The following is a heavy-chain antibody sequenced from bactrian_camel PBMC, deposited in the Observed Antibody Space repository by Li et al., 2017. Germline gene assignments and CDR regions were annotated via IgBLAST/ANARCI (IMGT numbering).Heavy chain of an antibody. CDR3: NTDRICRGQVPGYNV. CDR2: IDSGGGST. V-gene: IGHV3S31*01. J-gene: IGHJ4*01. Sequence: VQLVESGGGLVQPGGSLRVSCAASGFTFSRYAMTWVRQAPGKELEWVSDIDSGGGSTYYADSVKGRFTISQDNAKNTLYLQMDDLKPEDTAMYYCNTDRICRGQVPGYNVWGQGTQVTVS. CDR1: GFTFSRYA. D-gene: IGHD5*01.